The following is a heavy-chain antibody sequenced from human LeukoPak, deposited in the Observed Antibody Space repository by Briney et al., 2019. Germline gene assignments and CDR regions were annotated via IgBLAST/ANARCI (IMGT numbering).Heavy chain of an antibody. CDR1: GFTFSSYA. J-gene: IGHJ4*02. Sequence: PGGSLRLSCAASGFTFSSYAMSWVRQAPGKGLEWVSAISGSGDNTYYADSVKGRFTISRDNSKNTLYLQMNSLRAEDTAVYYCAKSGGSYPYYFDCWGQGTLVTVSS. D-gene: IGHD1-26*01. CDR2: ISGSGDNT. CDR3: AKSGGSYPYYFDC. V-gene: IGHV3-23*01.